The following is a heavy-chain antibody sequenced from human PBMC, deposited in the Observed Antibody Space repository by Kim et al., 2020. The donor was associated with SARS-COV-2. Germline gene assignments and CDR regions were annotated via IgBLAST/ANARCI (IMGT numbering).Heavy chain of an antibody. V-gene: IGHV3-64D*06. CDR3: VKDPRAYSGSSGPFDY. J-gene: IGHJ4*02. CDR2: ISSNGGST. Sequence: GGSLRLSCSASGFTFSSYAMHWVRQAPGKGLEYVSAISSNGGSTYYADSVKGRFTISRDNSKNTLYLQMSSLRAEDTAVYYCVKDPRAYSGSSGPFDYWGQGTLVTVSS. D-gene: IGHD1-26*01. CDR1: GFTFSSYA.